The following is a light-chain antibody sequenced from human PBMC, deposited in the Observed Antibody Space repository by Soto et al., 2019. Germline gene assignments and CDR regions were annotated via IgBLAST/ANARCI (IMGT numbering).Light chain of an antibody. CDR3: SSYTITSTYV. CDR2: EVS. V-gene: IGLV2-14*01. CDR1: SSDVGGYNY. Sequence: SALTQPASVSGSPGQSITSSCTGTSSDVGGYNYVSWYQQHPGKAPKLMIYEVSDRPSGVSNRFSGSKSGNTASLTISGLQAEDEADYYCSSYTITSTYVFGTGTKVTV. J-gene: IGLJ1*01.